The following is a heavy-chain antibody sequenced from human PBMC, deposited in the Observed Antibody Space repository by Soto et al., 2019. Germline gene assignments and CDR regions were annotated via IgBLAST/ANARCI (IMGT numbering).Heavy chain of an antibody. CDR3: AKDLGGYNSMHISNGMDV. D-gene: IGHD1-1*01. V-gene: IGHV3-30*18. CDR2: IAYDVSNR. Sequence: GSLRLSCAASGFTFSTYGMHWVRQAPGKGLEWVAVIAYDVSNRYYADSVKGRFTISRDYSRNTLYLQMNSLRPEDTAVYFCAKDLGGYNSMHISNGMDVWGLGTTVTVSS. CDR1: GFTFSTYG. J-gene: IGHJ6*02.